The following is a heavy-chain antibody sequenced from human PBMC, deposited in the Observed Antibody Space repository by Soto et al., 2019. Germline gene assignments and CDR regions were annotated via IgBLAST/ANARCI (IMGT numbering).Heavy chain of an antibody. D-gene: IGHD3-10*01. J-gene: IGHJ4*02. V-gene: IGHV1-69*02. CDR1: GDTFSFYT. Sequence: QVQLVQSGTEVKKPGSSVKVSCKASGDTFSFYTINWVRQAPGLGLEWVGRINPIVSMSNYAQKFQGRVSMTDDKSTSTAYMELRSLRSDDTAMYFCAARYGSGYRAFDYWGQGALGIVSS. CDR3: AARYGSGYRAFDY. CDR2: INPIVSMS.